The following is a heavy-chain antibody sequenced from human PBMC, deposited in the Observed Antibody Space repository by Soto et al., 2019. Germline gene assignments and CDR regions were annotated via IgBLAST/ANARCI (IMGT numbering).Heavy chain of an antibody. V-gene: IGHV1-46*01. D-gene: IGHD5-18*01. CDR1: GYTFTSYY. J-gene: IGHJ6*02. CDR3: ARGGRIVDTGIGYYYYHAMAV. CDR2: FNPTGDTA. Sequence: GASVQVSCKASGYTFTSYYIHWVRQAPGQGLEWMGIFNPTGDTASYAQKLQGRVTMTRDTSTGTAYMELGSLRSEDTAVYYCARGGRIVDTGIGYYYYHAMAVWGQGATVTVSS.